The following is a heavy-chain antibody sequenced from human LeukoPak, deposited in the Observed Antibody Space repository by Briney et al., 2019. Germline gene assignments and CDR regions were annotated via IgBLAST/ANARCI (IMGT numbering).Heavy chain of an antibody. Sequence: ASVKVSCKSSGYTFTSYGISWVRQAPGQGLEWKGWISAYNGNTNYAQKFQGRVTMTTDTSTSTAYMELRSLRSDDTAVYYSATFSMASSGCHYWGQGTLVTVSS. V-gene: IGHV1-18*01. CDR3: ATFSMASSGCHY. D-gene: IGHD3-22*01. CDR1: GYTFTSYG. J-gene: IGHJ4*02. CDR2: ISAYNGNT.